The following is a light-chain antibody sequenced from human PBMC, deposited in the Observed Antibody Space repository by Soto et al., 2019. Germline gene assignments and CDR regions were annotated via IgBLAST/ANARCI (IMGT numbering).Light chain of an antibody. V-gene: IGKV3-20*01. Sequence: EIVLTQSPGTLSLSPGERATLSCRVSQSVPRSYLAWYQQKPGQAPRLLIYGTSSRATGIPDRFSGSGSGTDFTLTISRLEPEDFAVYYCQQYGSSPLTFGGGTKVEIK. CDR2: GTS. CDR1: QSVPRSY. J-gene: IGKJ4*01. CDR3: QQYGSSPLT.